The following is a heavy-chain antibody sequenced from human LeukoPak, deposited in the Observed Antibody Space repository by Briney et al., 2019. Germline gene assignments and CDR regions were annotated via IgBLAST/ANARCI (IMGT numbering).Heavy chain of an antibody. J-gene: IGHJ4*02. CDR3: VEDQRYFD. CDR1: GFTFSNYA. D-gene: IGHD3-9*01. V-gene: IGHV3-23*01. CDR2: ISGAGFTT. Sequence: QPGGSLRLSCAASGFTFSNYAMSWVRQAPGKGLEWVSAISGAGFTTYYADSVKGRFTISRDNSKNTLYLQMYNLRAEDTATYYCVEDQRYFDSGQGILVTVSS.